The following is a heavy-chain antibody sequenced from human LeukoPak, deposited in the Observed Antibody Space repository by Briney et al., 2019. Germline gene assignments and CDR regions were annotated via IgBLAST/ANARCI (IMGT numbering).Heavy chain of an antibody. V-gene: IGHV3-21*01. CDR3: ARDHGSGWYFDY. CDR1: GFTFSSYS. D-gene: IGHD6-19*01. CDR2: ISSSSSYI. Sequence: GGSLRLSCAASGFTFSSYSMDWVRQAPGKGLEWVSSISSSSSYIYYADSVKGRFTISRDNAKNSLYLQMNSLRAEDTAVYYCARDHGSGWYFDYWGQGTLVTVSS. J-gene: IGHJ4*02.